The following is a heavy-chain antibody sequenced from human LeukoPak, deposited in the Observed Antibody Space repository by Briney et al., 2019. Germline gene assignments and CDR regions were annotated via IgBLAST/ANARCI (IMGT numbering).Heavy chain of an antibody. CDR1: GFTFSNDW. D-gene: IGHD1-26*01. J-gene: IGHJ4*02. CDR2: INTDGSTT. CDR3: ARGRGGSYHY. Sequence: GGSLRLSCAASGFTFSNDWMHWVRQAPGKGLVWVTRINTDGSTTTYADSVKRRFTISRDNAKNTLYLQMNSLRVEDTAVYYCARGRGGSYHYWGQGTLVTVSS. V-gene: IGHV3-74*01.